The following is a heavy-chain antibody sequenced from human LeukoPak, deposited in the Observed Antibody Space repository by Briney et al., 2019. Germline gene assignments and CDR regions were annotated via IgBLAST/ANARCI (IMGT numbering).Heavy chain of an antibody. CDR3: AKEVTMIVVVISYFDY. CDR2: ISGSGGST. J-gene: IGHJ4*02. Sequence: PGGSLRLSCAASGFTVSSNYMSWVRQAPGKGLEWVSAISGSGGSTYYADSVKGRFTISRDNSKNTLYLQMNSLRAEDTAVYYCAKEVTMIVVVISYFDYWGQGTLVTVSS. D-gene: IGHD3-22*01. CDR1: GFTVSSNY. V-gene: IGHV3-23*01.